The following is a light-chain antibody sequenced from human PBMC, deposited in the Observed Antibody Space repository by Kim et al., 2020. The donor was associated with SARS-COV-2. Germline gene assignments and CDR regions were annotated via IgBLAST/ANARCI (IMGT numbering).Light chain of an antibody. CDR2: DNN. CDR3: ATWDHSLNAAV. CDR1: SSNIGITY. Sequence: QSVLTQPPSVSAAPGQKVTISCSGSSSNIGITYVSWYQQHPGSAPKRLIYDNNKRPSGIPDRFSGSKSGTSATLGITGLQTGDEADYYCATWDHSLNAAVFGGGTKLTVL. J-gene: IGLJ3*02. V-gene: IGLV1-51*01.